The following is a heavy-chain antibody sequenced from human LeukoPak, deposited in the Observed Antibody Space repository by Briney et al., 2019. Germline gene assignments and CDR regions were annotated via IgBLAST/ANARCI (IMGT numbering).Heavy chain of an antibody. Sequence: PGGSLRLSCAASGFTLSDYDIHWVRQPIGKGLDWVSGLGSAGDKYHAGSERGRFTISREDAENSVYLQMNGLRPEDTAIYYCARAKRKTSTRPWTSGMDVWGQGTRVTVSS. D-gene: IGHD3/OR15-3a*01. V-gene: IGHV3-13*01. CDR1: GFTLSDYD. J-gene: IGHJ6*02. CDR2: LGSAGDK. CDR3: ARAKRKTSTRPWTSGMDV.